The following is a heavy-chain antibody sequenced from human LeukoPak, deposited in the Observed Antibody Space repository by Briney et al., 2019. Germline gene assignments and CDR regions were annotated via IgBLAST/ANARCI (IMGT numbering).Heavy chain of an antibody. D-gene: IGHD3-16*01. CDR3: AFQPTYLWETHHSIVADN. CDR1: GFTFSSYA. CDR2: ISGSGGST. J-gene: IGHJ4*02. Sequence: GGSLRLSCAASGFTFSSYAMSWVRQAPGKGLEWVSAISGSGGSTYYADSVKGRFTLSRDNSKNTLCLQMNSLRAEDTAVNYCAFQPTYLWETHHSIVADNWGQGTLVTVSS. V-gene: IGHV3-23*01.